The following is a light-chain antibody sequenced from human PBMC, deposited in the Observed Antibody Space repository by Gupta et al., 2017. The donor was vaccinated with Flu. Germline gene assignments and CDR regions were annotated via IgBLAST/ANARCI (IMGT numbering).Light chain of an antibody. CDR1: SSDVGGYNY. J-gene: IGLJ2*01. Sequence: QSALTQPASVSGSPGQSLTISCTGTSSDVGGYNYVSWYQQHPGKAPKLMIYEVSNRPSGVSKRFSGTKSGNTASLTISGLQAEDEADYYCSSYTSSVVVFGGGTKLTVL. V-gene: IGLV2-14*01. CDR2: EVS. CDR3: SSYTSSVVV.